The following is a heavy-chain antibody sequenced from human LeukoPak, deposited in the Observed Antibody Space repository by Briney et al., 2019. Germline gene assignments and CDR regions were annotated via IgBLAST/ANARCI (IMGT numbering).Heavy chain of an antibody. CDR2: FDPEDGET. V-gene: IGHV1-24*01. Sequence: ASVEVSCKVSGYTLTELSMHWVRQAPGKGLEWMGGFDPEDGETIYAQKFQGRVTMTEDTSTDTAYMELSSLRSEDTAVYYCATIAVADQSYYYYGMDVWGQGTLVTVSS. J-gene: IGHJ6*02. CDR1: GYTLTELS. CDR3: ATIAVADQSYYYYGMDV. D-gene: IGHD6-19*01.